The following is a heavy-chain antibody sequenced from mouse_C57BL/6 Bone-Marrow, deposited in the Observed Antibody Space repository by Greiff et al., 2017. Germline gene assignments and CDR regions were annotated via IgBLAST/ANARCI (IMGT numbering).Heavy chain of an antibody. J-gene: IGHJ2*01. V-gene: IGHV1-64*01. Sequence: QVQLQQPGAELVKPGASVKLSCKASGYTFTSYWMHWVKQRPGQGLEWIGMIHPNSGSTNYNEKFKSKATLTVDKSSSTAYMQLSSLTSEDSAVYYCAMPFHYYGSSDGYWGQGTTLTVSS. D-gene: IGHD1-1*01. CDR3: AMPFHYYGSSDGY. CDR2: IHPNSGST. CDR1: GYTFTSYW.